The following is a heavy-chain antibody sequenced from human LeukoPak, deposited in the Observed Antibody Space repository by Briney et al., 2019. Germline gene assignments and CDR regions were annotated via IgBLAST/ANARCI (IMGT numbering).Heavy chain of an antibody. J-gene: IGHJ4*02. V-gene: IGHV4-38-2*01. CDR1: GYSISSGYY. Sequence: KTSETLSLTCAVSGYSISSGYYWGWIRQPPVKGLEWIGSIYHSGSTYYNPSLKSRVTISVDTSKNQFSLKLSSVTAADTAVYYCASSDTNGGGYYFDYWGQGTLVTVSS. CDR3: ASSDTNGGGYYFDY. D-gene: IGHD2-8*01. CDR2: IYHSGST.